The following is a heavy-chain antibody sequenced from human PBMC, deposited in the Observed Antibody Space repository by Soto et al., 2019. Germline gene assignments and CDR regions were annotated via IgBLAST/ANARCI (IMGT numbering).Heavy chain of an antibody. V-gene: IGHV4-59*01. CDR1: GGSISSYY. J-gene: IGHJ4*02. Sequence: QVQLQESGPGLVKPSETLSLTCTVSGGSISSYYWSWIRQPPGKGLEWIGYIFYSGSTNYNPSLKSRVTISRDTSKNQFSLTLSSVTAADTAMYYCAREFGSGRYYNDWGQGTLVTVSS. D-gene: IGHD3-10*01. CDR2: IFYSGST. CDR3: AREFGSGRYYND.